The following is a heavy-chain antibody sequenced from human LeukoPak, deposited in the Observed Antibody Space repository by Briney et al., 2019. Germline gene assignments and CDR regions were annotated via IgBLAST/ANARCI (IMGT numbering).Heavy chain of an antibody. J-gene: IGHJ6*03. CDR1: GGSFSGYY. V-gene: IGHV4-34*01. D-gene: IGHD5-18*01. Sequence: SSETPSLTCAVYGGSFSGYYWSWIRQPPGKGLEGMGEINHSGSTNYNPSLKSRVTISVDTSKNQFSLKLSSVTAAATAVYYCARDLRGYSYGYSYYYYYMDVWGKGTPVTVSS. CDR2: INHSGST. CDR3: ARDLRGYSYGYSYYYYYMDV.